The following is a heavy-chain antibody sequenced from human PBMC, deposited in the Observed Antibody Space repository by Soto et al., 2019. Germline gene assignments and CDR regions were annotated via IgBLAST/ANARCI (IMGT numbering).Heavy chain of an antibody. V-gene: IGHV4-30-4*01. Sequence: QVQLQESGPGLVKPSQTLSLTCTVSGGYISSCDYYWRWIRQHPGKGLEWIGYIYYSGSTYYNPSLKSRVTISVDTSKNQFSLKLSSVTAADTAVYYCAREWADYGDYRDWYFDLWGRGTLVTVSS. J-gene: IGHJ2*01. CDR3: AREWADYGDYRDWYFDL. D-gene: IGHD4-17*01. CDR2: IYYSGST. CDR1: GGYISSCDYY.